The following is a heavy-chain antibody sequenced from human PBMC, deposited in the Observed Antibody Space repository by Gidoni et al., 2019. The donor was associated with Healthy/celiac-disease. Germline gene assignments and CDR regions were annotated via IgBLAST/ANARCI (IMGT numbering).Heavy chain of an antibody. J-gene: IGHJ4*02. Sequence: QVQLVQSGAEVKKPGASVKVSCKASGYTFTSYDINWVRQATGQGLEWMGWMNPNSGNTGYAQKFKGRVTMTRNTSRSTAYMELSSLRSEDTAVYYCARALRFLEWCPEHEGIDYWGQGTLVTVSS. D-gene: IGHD3-3*01. CDR1: GYTFTSYD. V-gene: IGHV1-8*01. CDR2: MNPNSGNT. CDR3: ARALRFLEWCPEHEGIDY.